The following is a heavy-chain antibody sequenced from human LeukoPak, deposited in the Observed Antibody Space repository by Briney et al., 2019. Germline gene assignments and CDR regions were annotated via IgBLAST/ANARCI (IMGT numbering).Heavy chain of an antibody. CDR3: VRDNYYGMDV. CDR2: INSDGSST. Sequence: GGSLRLSCAASGFTFSRSWMHWVRQGPGKGLVWVSRINSDGSSTRYADFVKGRFTISRDNAKNTLYLQMNSLRSEDTALYYCVRDNYYGMDVWGQGTTVIVSS. V-gene: IGHV3-74*01. J-gene: IGHJ6*02. CDR1: GFTFSRSW.